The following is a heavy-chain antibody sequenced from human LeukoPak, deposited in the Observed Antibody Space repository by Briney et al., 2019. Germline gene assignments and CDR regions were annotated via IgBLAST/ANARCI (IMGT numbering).Heavy chain of an antibody. CDR2: IYYSGST. CDR1: GGYISSSNYY. V-gene: IGHV4-39*01. CDR3: ARLRGYSYGFFDY. Sequence: SETLSLTCTVSGGYISSSNYYWGWVRQPPGKGLEWIGTIYYSGSTYYNSSLKNRVTISVDTSKNQFSLNLSSVTAADTAVYYCARLRGYSYGFFDYWGQGTLVTVSS. J-gene: IGHJ4*02. D-gene: IGHD5-18*01.